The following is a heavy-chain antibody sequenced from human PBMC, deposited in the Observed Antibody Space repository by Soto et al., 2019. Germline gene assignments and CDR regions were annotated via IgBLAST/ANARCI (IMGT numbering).Heavy chain of an antibody. CDR3: ARDGARYYDFWSGPNEDDYYYGMDV. J-gene: IGHJ6*02. Sequence: SETLSLTCGVSGYSISSGNYWGWIRQPPGKGLEWIGSIYHSGTTYYNPSLESRVTISIDSSKNQFSLKLKSVTATDTAVYYCARDGARYYDFWSGPNEDDYYYGMDVWGQGTTVTSP. V-gene: IGHV4-38-2*02. CDR2: IYHSGTT. CDR1: GYSISSGNY. D-gene: IGHD3-3*01.